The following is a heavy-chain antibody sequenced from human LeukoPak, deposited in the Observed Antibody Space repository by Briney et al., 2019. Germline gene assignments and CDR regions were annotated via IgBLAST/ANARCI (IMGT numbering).Heavy chain of an antibody. Sequence: PSETLSLTCTVSGGSISSYYWSWIRQPPGKGLEWIGYIYYSGSTNYNPSLKSRVTISVDTSKNQFSLKLSSVTAADTAVYYCARGGVYYDSSSWGQGTLVTVSS. CDR1: GGSISSYY. D-gene: IGHD3-22*01. CDR2: IYYSGST. CDR3: ARGGVYYDSSS. J-gene: IGHJ5*02. V-gene: IGHV4-59*01.